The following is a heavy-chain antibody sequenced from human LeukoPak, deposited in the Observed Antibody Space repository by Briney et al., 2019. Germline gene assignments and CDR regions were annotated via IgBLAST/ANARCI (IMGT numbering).Heavy chain of an antibody. CDR3: TTGLGDYVWGSYRFNPDAFDI. CDR1: GFTFSNAW. CDR2: IKSKTDGGTT. J-gene: IGHJ3*02. Sequence: PGGSLRLSCAASGFTFSNAWMSWVRQAPGKGLEWVGRIKSKTDGGTTDYAAPVKGRFTISRDDSKSTLYLQMNSLKTKDTAVYYCTTGLGDYVWGSYRFNPDAFDIWGQGTMVTVSS. D-gene: IGHD3-16*02. V-gene: IGHV3-15*01.